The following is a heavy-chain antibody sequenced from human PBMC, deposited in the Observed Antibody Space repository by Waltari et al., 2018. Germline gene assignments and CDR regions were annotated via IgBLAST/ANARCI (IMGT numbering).Heavy chain of an antibody. Sequence: EVQLVASGGGLVPPGGSLSLSCAASGFTFSTYRLHWVRQAPGKGLEWVSYISSSTSTTYYADAVKGRFTISRDNAKNSLYLQMNSLRAEDTAVYYCARGRDGYSQDVFDIWGQGTMVSVSS. V-gene: IGHV3-48*01. J-gene: IGHJ3*02. CDR1: GFTFSTYR. D-gene: IGHD5-18*01. CDR2: ISSSTSTT. CDR3: ARGRDGYSQDVFDI.